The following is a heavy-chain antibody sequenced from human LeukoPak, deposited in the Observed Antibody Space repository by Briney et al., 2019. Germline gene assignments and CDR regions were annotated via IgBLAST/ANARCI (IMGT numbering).Heavy chain of an antibody. D-gene: IGHD2-15*01. CDR1: GLTFSSYG. J-gene: IGHJ6*03. CDR2: ISTTGGTT. Sequence: GGSLRLSCAASGLTFSSYGMSWVRQAPGRGLEWVSAISTTGGTTYYADSVRGRFTISRDNSRNTLYLQMNSLRAEDTAIYYCAKNGDRGAYCSGGTCYPYYYYYMDVWGEGTTVTISS. CDR3: AKNGDRGAYCSGGTCYPYYYYYMDV. V-gene: IGHV3-23*01.